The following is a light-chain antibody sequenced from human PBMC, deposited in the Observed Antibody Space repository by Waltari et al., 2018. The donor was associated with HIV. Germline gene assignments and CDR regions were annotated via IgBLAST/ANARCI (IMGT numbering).Light chain of an antibody. Sequence: QSVLTQPPSVSGTPGQRVTIACSGSSSNIGTNNVNWYQVLPGTAPQPLIYINNQRPSGVPYPFSGSKSGTSASLASSGLQSEDEADYYCASWDDSLDGFYVFGTGTKVTVL. V-gene: IGLV1-44*01. CDR1: SSNIGTNN. CDR3: ASWDDSLDGFYV. J-gene: IGLJ1*01. CDR2: INN.